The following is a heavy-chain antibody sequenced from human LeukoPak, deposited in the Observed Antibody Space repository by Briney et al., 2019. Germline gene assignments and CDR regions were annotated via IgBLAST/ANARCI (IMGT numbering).Heavy chain of an antibody. D-gene: IGHD1-14*01. CDR1: GGSISSYY. CDR2: VYYSGST. CDR3: ARGIGNNRYYYYMDV. V-gene: IGHV4-59*01. Sequence: SETLSLTCTVSGGSISSYYWSWIRQPPGKGLEWIGYVYYSGSTNYNPSLESRVTISVDTSKNHSSLKLSSVTAADTAVYYCARGIGNNRYYYYMDVWGKGTTVTVSS. J-gene: IGHJ6*03.